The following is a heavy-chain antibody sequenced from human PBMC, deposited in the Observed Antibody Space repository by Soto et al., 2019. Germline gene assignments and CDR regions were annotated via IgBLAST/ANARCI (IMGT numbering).Heavy chain of an antibody. CDR3: ARGVGAYYFEY. J-gene: IGHJ4*02. V-gene: IGHV1-69*01. CDR2: LIPIFGTT. D-gene: IGHD1-26*01. CDR1: GGTFSTYA. Sequence: QVQLVQSGAEVKKPGSSVKVSCKASGGTFSTYAITWVRQAPGQGLEWLGGLIPIFGTTDYARKFQGRVTITAAESTSTGFIELSSLTSEDTAVYYCARGVGAYYFEYWGQGTLVTVTS.